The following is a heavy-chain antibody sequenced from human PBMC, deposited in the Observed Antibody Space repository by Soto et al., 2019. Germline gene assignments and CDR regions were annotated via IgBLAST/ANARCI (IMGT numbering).Heavy chain of an antibody. CDR1: GGSISSYY. CDR2: IYYSGST. V-gene: IGHV4-59*01. CDR3: ARVGAHYYDDPRSWFDP. D-gene: IGHD3-22*01. Sequence: SETLSLTCTVSGGSISSYYWSWIRQAPGKGLEWIGYIYYSGSTNYNPSLKSRVTISVDTSKNQFSLKLSSVTAADTAVYYCARVGAHYYDDPRSWFDPWGQGTLVTVSS. J-gene: IGHJ5*02.